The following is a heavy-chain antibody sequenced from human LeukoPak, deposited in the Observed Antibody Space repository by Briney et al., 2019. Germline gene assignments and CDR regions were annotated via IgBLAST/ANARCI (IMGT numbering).Heavy chain of an antibody. V-gene: IGHV4-4*02. CDR2: IYHSGST. J-gene: IGHJ5*02. CDR1: GGSISSSNW. Sequence: SGTLSLTCAVSGGSISSSNWWSWVRQPPGKGLEWIGEIYHSGSTNYNPSLKSRVTISVDTSKNRFSLRLSSVTAADTAVYYCARDLGGSYSSETWFDPWGQGTLVTVSS. D-gene: IGHD1-26*01. CDR3: ARDLGGSYSSETWFDP.